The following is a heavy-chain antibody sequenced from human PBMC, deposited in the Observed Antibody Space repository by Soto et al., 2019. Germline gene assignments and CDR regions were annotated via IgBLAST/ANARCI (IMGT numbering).Heavy chain of an antibody. CDR3: ARETQQRGGYDFGY. CDR1: GFTFSSDS. CDR2: IRSSSSYR. Sequence: EVQLVESGGGLVKPGGSLILSCATSGFTFSSDSMNWVRQAPGKGLEWVSSIRSSSSYRYYADSVKGRFTISRDNAKNSLYLQRKSLRAEDTAVYYCARETQQRGGYDFGYWGQRPLVTVS. V-gene: IGHV3-21*01. D-gene: IGHD5-12*01. J-gene: IGHJ4*02.